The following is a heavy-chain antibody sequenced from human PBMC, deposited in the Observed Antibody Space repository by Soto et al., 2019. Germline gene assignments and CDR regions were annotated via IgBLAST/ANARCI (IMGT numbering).Heavy chain of an antibody. CDR1: GFTVSSNY. CDR2: IYSGGST. J-gene: IGHJ6*02. Sequence: PGGSLRLSCAASGFTVSSNYMSWVCQAPGKGLEWVSVIYSGGSTYYADSVKGRFTISRDNSKNTLYLQMNSLRAEDTAVYYCARDRYGSGDYYYYYGMDVRGQGTTVTVSS. CDR3: ARDRYGSGDYYYYYGMDV. D-gene: IGHD3-10*01. V-gene: IGHV3-53*01.